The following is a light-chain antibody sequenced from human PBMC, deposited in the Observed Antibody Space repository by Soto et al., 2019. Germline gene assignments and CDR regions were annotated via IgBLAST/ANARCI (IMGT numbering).Light chain of an antibody. V-gene: IGKV1-9*01. Sequence: DILLTQSPSFLSASVGDRVTITCRASQGISSYLAWYQQKPGKAPKLLIYAASTLQSGVPLRFSGSGSGTSFTLTISSLQPEDFATYYCQQLLSNPITFGQGTRLEIK. CDR1: QGISSY. J-gene: IGKJ5*01. CDR2: AAS. CDR3: QQLLSNPIT.